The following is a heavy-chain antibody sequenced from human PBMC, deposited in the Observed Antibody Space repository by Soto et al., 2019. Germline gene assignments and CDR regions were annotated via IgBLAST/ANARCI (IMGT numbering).Heavy chain of an antibody. D-gene: IGHD6-13*01. CDR1: GGTFSSYT. Sequence: QVQLVQSGAEVKKPGSSVKVSCKASGGTFSSYTISWVRQAPGQGLEWMGRIIPILGIANYAQKFQGRVTITADKSTSTADMELSSLRSEDTPVYYCAREVAAAGLFDYWGQGTLVTVSS. V-gene: IGHV1-69*08. J-gene: IGHJ4*02. CDR3: AREVAAAGLFDY. CDR2: IIPILGIA.